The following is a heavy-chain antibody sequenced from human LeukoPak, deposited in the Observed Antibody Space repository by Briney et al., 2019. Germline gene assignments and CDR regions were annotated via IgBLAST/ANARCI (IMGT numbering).Heavy chain of an antibody. CDR2: IKQDGSEN. CDR1: GFTFSTYW. Sequence: GRSLRLSCAASGFTFSTYWMSWVRQAPGKGLEWVANIKQDGSENYYVDSLKGRFTISRDNAKNSLYLHMNSLRAEDTAVYYCARDVSSAAGAYDYWGQGTLVTVSS. V-gene: IGHV3-7*01. CDR3: ARDVSSAAGAYDY. D-gene: IGHD1-26*01. J-gene: IGHJ4*02.